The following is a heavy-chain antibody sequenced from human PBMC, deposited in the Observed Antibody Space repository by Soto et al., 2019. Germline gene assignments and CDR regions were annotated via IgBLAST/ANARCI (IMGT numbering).Heavy chain of an antibody. J-gene: IGHJ4*02. Sequence: QITLKESGPTLVKPTQTLTLTCTFSGFSLSTRGVGVGWIRQPPGKALEWLAVIYWDDDKGYSPSLQSRLTITKDTSKNQVVLTMTNMDPVDTATYYCARNNYGDYPTDYWGQGTLVTVSS. CDR1: GFSLSTRGVG. CDR3: ARNNYGDYPTDY. V-gene: IGHV2-5*02. CDR2: IYWDDDK. D-gene: IGHD4-17*01.